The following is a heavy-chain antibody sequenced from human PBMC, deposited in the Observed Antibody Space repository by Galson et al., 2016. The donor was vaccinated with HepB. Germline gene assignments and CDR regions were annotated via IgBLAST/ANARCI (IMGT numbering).Heavy chain of an antibody. CDR3: AKGRNVYDNSGYFAD. D-gene: IGHD3-22*01. CDR2: IGGMGTTT. CDR1: GFTFNNYA. Sequence: SLRLSCAASGFTFNNYAMSWVRQAPGKGPEWVSTIGGMGTTTFYADSVKGRFTVGRDNSKNTGDLQMNSLRADDTAVYYCAKGRNVYDNSGYFADWGRGTLVTVSS. V-gene: IGHV3-23*01. J-gene: IGHJ4*02.